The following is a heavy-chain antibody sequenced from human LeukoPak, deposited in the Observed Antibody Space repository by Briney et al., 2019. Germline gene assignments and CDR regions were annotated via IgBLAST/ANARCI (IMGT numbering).Heavy chain of an antibody. V-gene: IGHV3-23*01. CDR1: GFAFSNYA. CDR3: AKVFFAERLDTIFDC. J-gene: IGHJ4*02. D-gene: IGHD3-3*01. CDR2: MSDSGAKI. Sequence: GGSLRLSCAASGFAFSNYAMCWVRQAPGKGLEWVSGMSDSGAKIYYADSVKGRFTISRDNSKNALYLQLNSLRAEDTAVYYCAKVFFAERLDTIFDCWGQGTLVTVS.